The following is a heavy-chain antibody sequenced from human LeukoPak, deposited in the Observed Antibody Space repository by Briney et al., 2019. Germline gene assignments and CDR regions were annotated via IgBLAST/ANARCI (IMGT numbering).Heavy chain of an antibody. CDR2: IIPIFGTA. CDR3: ARQNNGGNSGYYYYGMDV. Sequence: SVKVSCKASGGTFSSYAISWVRQAPGQGLEWMGGIIPIFGTANYAQKFQGRVTITADESTSTAYMELSSLRSEDTAVYYCARQNNGGNSGYYYYGMDVWGQGTTVTVSS. V-gene: IGHV1-69*13. CDR1: GGTFSSYA. J-gene: IGHJ6*02. D-gene: IGHD4-23*01.